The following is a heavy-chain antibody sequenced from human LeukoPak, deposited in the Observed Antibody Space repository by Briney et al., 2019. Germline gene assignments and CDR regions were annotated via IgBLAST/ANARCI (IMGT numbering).Heavy chain of an antibody. V-gene: IGHV4-39*07. CDR2: IYYSGST. J-gene: IGHJ4*02. D-gene: IGHD5-24*01. CDR3: ARDGDGYNSLFDY. CDR1: GGSISSSCYY. Sequence: KPSETLSLTCTVSGGSISSSCYYWGWLRQPPGKGLEGIGSIYYSGSTYYNPSLKSRVTISVDTSKNQFSLKLSSVTAADTAVYYCARDGDGYNSLFDYWGQGTLVTVSS.